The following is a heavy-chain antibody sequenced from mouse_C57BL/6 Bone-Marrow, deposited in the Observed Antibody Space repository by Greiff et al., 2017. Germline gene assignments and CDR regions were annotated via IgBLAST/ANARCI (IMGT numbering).Heavy chain of an antibody. CDR2: INPTNGGT. CDR3: VRRDEDYGGYWDFDV. V-gene: IGHV1-26*01. J-gene: IGHJ1*03. Sequence: VQLQQSGPELVKPGASVKVSCKASGYTFTDYYMNWVKQSHGKSLEWIGDINPTNGGTSYNQKFKGKATLTVDKSSSTAYMELRSLTSEDSAVFYCVRRDEDYGGYWDFDVWGTGTTVNASS. D-gene: IGHD2-4*01. CDR1: GYTFTDYY.